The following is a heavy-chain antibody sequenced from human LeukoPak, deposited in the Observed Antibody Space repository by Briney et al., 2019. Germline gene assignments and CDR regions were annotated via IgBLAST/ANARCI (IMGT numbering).Heavy chain of an antibody. V-gene: IGHV4-4*07. CDR1: GGSISSYY. Sequence: SETLSLTCTVSGGSISSYYWSWIRQPAGKGLEWIGRVYTSGSTNYNPSLKSRVTMSVDTSQNQFSLKLSSVTAADTAVYYCARVSLDYGDYQARFDPWGQGTLVTVSS. CDR3: ARVSLDYGDYQARFDP. D-gene: IGHD4-17*01. CDR2: VYTSGST. J-gene: IGHJ5*02.